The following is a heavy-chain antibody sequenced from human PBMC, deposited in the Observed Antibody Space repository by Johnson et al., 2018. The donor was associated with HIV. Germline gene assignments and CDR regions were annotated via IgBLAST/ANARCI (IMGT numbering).Heavy chain of an antibody. CDR3: ASLGGSYSLDI. D-gene: IGHD1-26*01. Sequence: MHLVESGGGLIQPGGSLRLSCAASGFTVSSNYMSWVRQAPGKGLEWVSVIYSGGSTYYPDSVKGRFTISRDNSKNTLYLQMNSLRAEDTAVYYCASLGGSYSLDIWGQWTMVTVSS. CDR1: GFTVSSNY. CDR2: IYSGGST. V-gene: IGHV3-53*01. J-gene: IGHJ3*02.